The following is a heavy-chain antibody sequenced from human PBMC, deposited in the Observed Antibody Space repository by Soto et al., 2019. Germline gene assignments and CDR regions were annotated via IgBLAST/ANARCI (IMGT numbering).Heavy chain of an antibody. CDR2: IYYSGST. D-gene: IGHD3-10*02. CDR3: ARGLEYYYVSGVGSFDY. J-gene: IGHJ4*02. CDR1: GGSISSYY. Sequence: QVQLQESGPGLVKPSETLSLTCTVSGGSISSYYWSWIRQPPGKGLEWIGYIYYSGSTNYNPSLTSRVTISVDTSKNQSSLKLSSVTAADTAVYYCARGLEYYYVSGVGSFDYWGQGTLVTVSS. V-gene: IGHV4-59*01.